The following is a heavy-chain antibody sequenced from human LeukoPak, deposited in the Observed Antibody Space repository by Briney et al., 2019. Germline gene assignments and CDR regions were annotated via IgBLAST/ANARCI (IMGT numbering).Heavy chain of an antibody. J-gene: IGHJ3*02. Sequence: GGSLRLSCAASGFTFSSYSMNWVRQAPGKGLEWVSSISSSSSYIYYADSVKGRFTISRDNAKNSLYLQMNSLRAEDTAVYYCAKVRRPTTVTTDDAFDIWGQGTMVTVSS. CDR2: ISSSSSYI. D-gene: IGHD4-17*01. CDR3: AKVRRPTTVTTDDAFDI. CDR1: GFTFSSYS. V-gene: IGHV3-21*01.